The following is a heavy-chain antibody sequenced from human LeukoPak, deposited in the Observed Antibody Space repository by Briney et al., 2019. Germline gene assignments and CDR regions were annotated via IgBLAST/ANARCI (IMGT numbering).Heavy chain of an antibody. Sequence: GASVKVSCRASGYTFIAYYMHWVRQAPGQGLEWMGWINPSSGGTNYAQKFQGRVTMTGDTSISTAYMELSELRSDDTAVYYCAGQKDPRPIDYWGQGTLITVSS. CDR1: GYTFIAYY. V-gene: IGHV1-2*02. J-gene: IGHJ4*02. CDR3: AGQKDPRPIDY. CDR2: INPSSGGT.